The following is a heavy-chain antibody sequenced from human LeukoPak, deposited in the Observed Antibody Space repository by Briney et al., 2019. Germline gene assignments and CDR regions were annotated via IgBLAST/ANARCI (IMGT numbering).Heavy chain of an antibody. CDR1: GFTFDDYA. J-gene: IGHJ4*02. CDR3: AKGRGYSSSSGLDY. CDR2: ISWNSGSI. Sequence: PGRSLRLSCAASGFTFDDYAMHWVRQAPGKGLEWVSGISWNSGSIGYADSVKGRFTISRDNAKNSLYLQMNSLRAEDTALYYCAKGRGYSSSSGLDYWGQGTLVTVSS. V-gene: IGHV3-9*01. D-gene: IGHD6-6*01.